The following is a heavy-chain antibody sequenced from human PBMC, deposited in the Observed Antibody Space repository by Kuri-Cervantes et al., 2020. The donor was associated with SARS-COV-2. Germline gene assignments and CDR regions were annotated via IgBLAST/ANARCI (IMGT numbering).Heavy chain of an antibody. Sequence: GGSLRLSCKASGVTFTSSAVQWVRQARGQRLEWIGWIVVGSGNTNYAQKFQERVTITRDMSTSTAYMELSSLRSEDTAVYYCATVIPTSGSRRDYYYYGMDVWGQGTTVTVSS. CDR2: IVVGSGNT. D-gene: IGHD3-10*01. V-gene: IGHV1-58*01. CDR3: ATVIPTSGSRRDYYYYGMDV. CDR1: GVTFTSSA. J-gene: IGHJ6*02.